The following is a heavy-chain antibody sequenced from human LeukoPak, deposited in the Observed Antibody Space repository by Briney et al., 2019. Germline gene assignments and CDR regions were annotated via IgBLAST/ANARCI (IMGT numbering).Heavy chain of an antibody. V-gene: IGHV3-38-3*01. D-gene: IGHD6-19*01. Sequence: GGSLRLSCAASGFTVSSNEMSWVRQAPGKGLEWVSSISGGSTYYADSVKGRFTISRDNSKNTLYLQMNSLRAEDTAVYYCAMARGSSGWYGGVYYFDYWGQGTLVTVSS. CDR2: ISGGST. CDR1: GFTVSSNE. CDR3: AMARGSSGWYGGVYYFDY. J-gene: IGHJ4*02.